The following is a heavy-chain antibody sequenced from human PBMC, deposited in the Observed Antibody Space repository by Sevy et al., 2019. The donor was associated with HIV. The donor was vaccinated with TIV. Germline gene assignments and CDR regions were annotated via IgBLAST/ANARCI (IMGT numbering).Heavy chain of an antibody. V-gene: IGHV1-2*06. Sequence: ASVKVSCKASGYTFTGYYMHWVRQAPGQGLEWMGRINPNSGGTNYAQKFQGRVTMTRDTSISKAYMELSRLRSDDTAVYYCARARRYRSGCVFPWGQGTLVTVSS. CDR1: GYTFTGYY. J-gene: IGHJ5*02. CDR2: INPNSGGT. D-gene: IGHD6-19*01. CDR3: ARARRYRSGCVFP.